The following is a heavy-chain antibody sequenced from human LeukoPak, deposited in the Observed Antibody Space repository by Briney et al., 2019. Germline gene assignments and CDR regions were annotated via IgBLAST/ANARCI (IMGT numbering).Heavy chain of an antibody. Sequence: VASVKVSCKASGYTFTGYYMHWVRQAPGQGLEWMGWINPNSGGTNYAQKFQGRVTMTRDTSISTAYIELSRLRSDDTAVYYCARAGYDYVWGSYRFHFDYWGQGTLVTVSS. J-gene: IGHJ4*02. V-gene: IGHV1-2*02. D-gene: IGHD3-16*02. CDR2: INPNSGGT. CDR3: ARAGYDYVWGSYRFHFDY. CDR1: GYTFTGYY.